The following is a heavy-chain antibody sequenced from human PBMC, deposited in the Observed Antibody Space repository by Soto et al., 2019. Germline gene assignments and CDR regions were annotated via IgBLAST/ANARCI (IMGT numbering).Heavy chain of an antibody. Sequence: GGSLRLSCAASGFTFSSYAMSWVRQAPGKGLEWVSAISGSGGSTYYADSVKGRFTISRGNSKNTLYLQMNSLRAEDTAVYYCAKDLWFLLTPAAAGYTPFDYWGQGTLVTVSS. CDR3: AKDLWFLLTPAAAGYTPFDY. J-gene: IGHJ4*02. D-gene: IGHD6-13*01. CDR1: GFTFSSYA. CDR2: ISGSGGST. V-gene: IGHV3-23*01.